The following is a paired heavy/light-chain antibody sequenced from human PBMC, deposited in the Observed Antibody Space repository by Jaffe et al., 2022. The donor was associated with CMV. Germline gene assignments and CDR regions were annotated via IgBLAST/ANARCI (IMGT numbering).Light chain of an antibody. V-gene: IGKV1-5*03. J-gene: IGKJ1*01. CDR1: ESISSW. CDR2: KAS. CDR3: QQYNPYSRT. Sequence: DIQMTQSPSTLSASVGDRVTITCRASESISSWLAWYQQKPGKAPKLLISKASSLESGVPSRFRGSGSGTEFTLSISSLQPDDFATYYCQQYNPYSRTFGQGTKVEI.
Heavy chain of an antibody. CDR1: GGSISGYY. V-gene: IGHV4-59*01. D-gene: IGHD3-22*01. Sequence: QVQLQESGPGLVKPSETLSLTCSVSGGSISGYYWSWIRQPPGKGLEWIGYMYYSGRTKYNPSLKSRVIISINTSKNQVSLKLSSVTAADTAVYYCAREMGYYDSSDYYDPDAFDIWGQGTMVSVSS. CDR3: AREMGYYDSSDYYDPDAFDI. J-gene: IGHJ3*02. CDR2: MYYSGRT.